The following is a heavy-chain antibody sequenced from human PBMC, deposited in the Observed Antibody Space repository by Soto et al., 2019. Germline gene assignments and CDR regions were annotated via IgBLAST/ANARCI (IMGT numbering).Heavy chain of an antibody. CDR2: IYHSGST. CDR1: AVSLTRYY. V-gene: IGHV4-59*01. Sequence: PSEELSHTCSVSAVSLTRYYWSWIRQHPGKRLEWIGSIYHSGSTYYNPSLKSRVTISVDTSKNQFSLKLSSVTAADTAVYYCGDKGDLYDYWARGTLV. J-gene: IGHJ4*02. CDR3: GDKGDLYDY.